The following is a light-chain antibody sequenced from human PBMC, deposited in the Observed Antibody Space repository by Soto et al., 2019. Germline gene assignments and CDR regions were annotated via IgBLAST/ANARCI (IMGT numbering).Light chain of an antibody. Sequence: QSALTQPPSASGSPGQSVTISCTGTSSDVGAYDYVSWYQQHPGKAPKLMIYEVSQRPSGVPDRFSGSKSGNTASLTISGLQAEDDGDYYCSSFAGINNLLFGGGTQLTVL. CDR2: EVS. V-gene: IGLV2-8*01. CDR1: SSDVGAYDY. CDR3: SSFAGINNLL. J-gene: IGLJ2*01.